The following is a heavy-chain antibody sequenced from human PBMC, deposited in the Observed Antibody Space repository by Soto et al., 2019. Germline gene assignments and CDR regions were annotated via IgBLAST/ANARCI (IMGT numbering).Heavy chain of an antibody. Sequence: GGSLELSCAASGFTFSSYAMSWVRQAPGKGLEWVSAISGSGGSTYYADSVKVRFTISRDNSKNTLYLQMNSRRAEDTAVYYCAKDYYGSSGYYYGEAFDIWGQGTMVTVSS. CDR3: AKDYYGSSGYYYGEAFDI. CDR1: GFTFSSYA. J-gene: IGHJ3*02. CDR2: ISGSGGST. D-gene: IGHD3-22*01. V-gene: IGHV3-23*01.